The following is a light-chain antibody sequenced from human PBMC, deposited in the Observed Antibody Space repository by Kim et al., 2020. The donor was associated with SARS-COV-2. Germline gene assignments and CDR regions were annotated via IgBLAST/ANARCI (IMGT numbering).Light chain of an antibody. J-gene: IGKJ2*01. Sequence: LSPGESADLSCRASRSLRSSYLAWYQQKPGQAPRLLIYGAASRATGIPDRFSGSGSGSVFTLTISRLEPADFAVYYCHQYGNSPNTFGQGTKLEI. CDR1: RSLRSSY. V-gene: IGKV3-20*01. CDR3: HQYGNSPNT. CDR2: GAA.